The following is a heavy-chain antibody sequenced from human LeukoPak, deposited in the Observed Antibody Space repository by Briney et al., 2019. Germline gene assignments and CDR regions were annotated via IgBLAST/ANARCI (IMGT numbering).Heavy chain of an antibody. Sequence: SETLSLTCTASGGSISSYYWSWIRQPPGKGLEWIGHIYYSGSTNYNPSLKSRVTISVDTSKNQFSLRLRSVTAADTAVYYCARGHIAYDFLTGYAHWGQGTLVTVSS. CDR1: GGSISSYY. D-gene: IGHD3-9*01. CDR3: ARGHIAYDFLTGYAH. CDR2: IYYSGST. J-gene: IGHJ4*02. V-gene: IGHV4-59*01.